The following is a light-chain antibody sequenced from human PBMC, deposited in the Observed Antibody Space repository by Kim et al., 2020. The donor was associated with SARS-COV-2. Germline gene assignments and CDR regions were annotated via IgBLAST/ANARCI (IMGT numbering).Light chain of an antibody. J-gene: IGKJ4*01. CDR3: HQSGSLPLT. Sequence: VTPKEKVTITCRASQSICSSLHWYQQKPNQSPKLLIKYASQSFSGVPSRFSGSGSGTDFTLTINSLEAEDAATYYCHQSGSLPLTFGGGTKVDIK. CDR2: YAS. CDR1: QSICSS. V-gene: IGKV6-21*01.